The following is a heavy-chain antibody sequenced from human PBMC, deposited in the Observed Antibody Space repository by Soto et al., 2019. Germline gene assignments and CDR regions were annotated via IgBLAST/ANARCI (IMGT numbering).Heavy chain of an antibody. CDR2: ISSSSSYI. D-gene: IGHD3-22*01. CDR1: GFTFSSYS. CDR3: ARFDSSGYSPDY. V-gene: IGHV3-21*01. Sequence: SLRLSCAASGFTFSSYSMNWVRQAPGKGLEWVSSISSSSSYIYYADSVKGRFTISRDNAKNSLYLQMNSLRAEDTAVYYCARFDSSGYSPDYWGQGTLVTVSS. J-gene: IGHJ4*02.